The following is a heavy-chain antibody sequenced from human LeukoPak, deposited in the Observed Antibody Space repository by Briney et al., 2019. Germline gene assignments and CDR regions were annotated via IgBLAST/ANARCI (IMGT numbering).Heavy chain of an antibody. D-gene: IGHD3-22*01. Sequence: GGSLRLSCAASGFTFSSYAMSWVRQAPGKGLEWVSAISGSGGSTYYADSVKGQFTISRDNSKNTLYLQMNSLRAEDTAVYYCAKCYYYDSSGYYYYYYYYMDVWGKGTTVTISS. CDR3: AKCYYYDSSGYYYYYYYYMDV. CDR2: ISGSGGST. CDR1: GFTFSSYA. V-gene: IGHV3-23*01. J-gene: IGHJ6*03.